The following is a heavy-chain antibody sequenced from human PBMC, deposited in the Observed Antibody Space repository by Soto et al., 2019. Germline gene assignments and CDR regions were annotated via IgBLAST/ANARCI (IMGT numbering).Heavy chain of an antibody. CDR1: GVTLSSYS. D-gene: IGHD6-6*01. CDR2: IIPIFGTA. Sequence: SVKVSCTASGVTLSSYSISGVRQSPVQGLEWMGGIIPIFGTANYAQKFQGRVTITADESTSTAYMELSSLRSEDTAVYYCARDPKVAARPYGMDVWGQGTTVTVSS. CDR3: ARDPKVAARPYGMDV. V-gene: IGHV1-69*13. J-gene: IGHJ6*02.